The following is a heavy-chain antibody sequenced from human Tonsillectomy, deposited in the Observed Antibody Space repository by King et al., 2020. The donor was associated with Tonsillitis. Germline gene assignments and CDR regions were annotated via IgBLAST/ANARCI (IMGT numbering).Heavy chain of an antibody. J-gene: IGHJ4*02. CDR3: AHRSVGLSVGRFGIAPAATQDYFDY. Sequence: FTLKESGPTLVKPTQTLTLTCTFSGFSLSTSGVGVGWIRQPPGKALEWLALIYWNDDKRYSPSLKSRLTITKDTSKNQVVLTMTNMDPVDTATYSCAHRSVGLSVGRFGIAPAATQDYFDYWGQGTLVTVSS. D-gene: IGHD6-13*01. V-gene: IGHV2-5*01. CDR2: IYWNDDK. CDR1: GFSLSTSGVG.